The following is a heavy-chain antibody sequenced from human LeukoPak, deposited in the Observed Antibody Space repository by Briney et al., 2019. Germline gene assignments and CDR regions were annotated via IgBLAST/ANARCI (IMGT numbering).Heavy chain of an antibody. D-gene: IGHD3-10*01. Sequence: SVKVSCNASGGTFSSYAISWVRQAPAQGLEWMGGIIPIFGTANYAQKFQGRVTITADESTSTAYMELSSLRSEDTAVYYCARDLAGDQRDYWGQGTLVTVSS. J-gene: IGHJ4*02. CDR2: IIPIFGTA. CDR3: ARDLAGDQRDY. CDR1: GGTFSSYA. V-gene: IGHV1-69*13.